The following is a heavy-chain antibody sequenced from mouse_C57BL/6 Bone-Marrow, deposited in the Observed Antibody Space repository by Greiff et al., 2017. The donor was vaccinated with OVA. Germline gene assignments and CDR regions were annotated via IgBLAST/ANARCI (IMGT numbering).Heavy chain of an antibody. J-gene: IGHJ3*01. CDR1: GYTFTSYW. CDR3: ARVGYGYDVRFAY. CDR2: IDPSDSET. D-gene: IGHD2-2*01. V-gene: IGHV1-52*01. Sequence: QVQLQQPGAELVRPGSSVKLSCKASGYTFTSYWMHWVKQRPIQGLEWIGNIDPSDSETHYNQKFKDKATLTVDKSSSTAYMQLSSLTSEDSAVYYCARVGYGYDVRFAYWGQGTLVTVSA.